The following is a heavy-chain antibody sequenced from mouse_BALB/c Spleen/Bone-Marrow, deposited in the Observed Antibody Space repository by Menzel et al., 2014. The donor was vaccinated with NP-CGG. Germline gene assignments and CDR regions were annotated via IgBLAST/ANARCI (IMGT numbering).Heavy chain of an antibody. CDR2: IDPANGNT. J-gene: IGHJ4*01. D-gene: IGHD1-1*01. CDR1: GFNIKDTY. CDR3: ARYYYRIMDY. V-gene: IGHV14-3*02. Sequence: EVQLQQSGAELVKPGASVKLSCTASGFNIKDTYMHWVKQSPEQGLEGIGRIDPANGNTKYDPKFQGRAPATPDTSSSTAYQQLSSLTSEDSAVYYCARYYYRIMDYWGQGTPVPVSS.